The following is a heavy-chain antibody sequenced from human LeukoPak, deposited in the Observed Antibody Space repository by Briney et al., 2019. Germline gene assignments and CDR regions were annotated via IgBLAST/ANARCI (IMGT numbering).Heavy chain of an antibody. J-gene: IGHJ4*02. V-gene: IGHV3-23*01. CDR1: GFTFSNYA. D-gene: IGHD1-7*01. CDR3: ARTIRGY. Sequence: GGSLRLSCAASGFTFSNYAMSWVRQAPGKGLEWLSAISSSGANTYYRDSVKGRFTISRDNSKNTLYLQMNSLGAEDTAVYYCARTIRGYWGQGTLVTVSS. CDR2: ISSSGANT.